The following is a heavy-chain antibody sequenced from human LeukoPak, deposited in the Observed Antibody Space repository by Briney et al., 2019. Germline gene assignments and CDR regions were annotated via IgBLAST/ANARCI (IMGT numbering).Heavy chain of an antibody. CDR2: INHSGST. J-gene: IGHJ6*02. CDR1: GGSFSGYC. V-gene: IGHV4-34*01. Sequence: SETLSLTCAVYGGSFSGYCWSWIRQPPGKGLEWIGEINHSGSTNYNPSLKSRVTISVDASKNQFSLKLSSVTAADTAVYYCARGPYYYGMDVWGQGTTVTVSS. CDR3: ARGPYYYGMDV.